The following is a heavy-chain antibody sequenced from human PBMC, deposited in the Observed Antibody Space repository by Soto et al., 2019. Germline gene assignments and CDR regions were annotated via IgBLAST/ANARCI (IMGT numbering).Heavy chain of an antibody. CDR1: GYSFTSYW. V-gene: IGHV5-51*01. CDR2: IYPGDSDT. Sequence: GESLKISCKGSGYSFTSYWIGWVRQMPGKGLEWMGIIYPGDSDTRYSPSFQGQVTISADTSISTAYLQWSSLKASDTAMYYCARLGEVAALYYYGMDVWGQGTTVTVSS. J-gene: IGHJ6*02. CDR3: ARLGEVAALYYYGMDV. D-gene: IGHD6-6*01.